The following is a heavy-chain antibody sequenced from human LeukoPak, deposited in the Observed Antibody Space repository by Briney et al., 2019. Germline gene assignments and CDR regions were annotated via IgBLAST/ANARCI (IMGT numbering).Heavy chain of an antibody. D-gene: IGHD4-11*01. Sequence: KAGGSLRLSCAASGFTFSDYYMSWICQAPGKGLEWVSYIGNSGANIYYADSLKGRFTISRDNAKNSLYLQMNSLRAEDTAVYYCARNDYPDYYFDYWGQGTLVTVSS. CDR3: ARNDYPDYYFDY. CDR1: GFTFSDYY. J-gene: IGHJ4*02. CDR2: IGNSGANI. V-gene: IGHV3-11*04.